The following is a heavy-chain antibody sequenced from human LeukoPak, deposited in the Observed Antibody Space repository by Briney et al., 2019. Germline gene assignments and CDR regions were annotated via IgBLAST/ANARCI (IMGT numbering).Heavy chain of an antibody. J-gene: IGHJ4*02. CDR3: AKDFHEVVPAVDY. CDR1: GFTFSNYH. D-gene: IGHD2-2*01. V-gene: IGHV3-23*01. Sequence: GGSLRLSCAASGFTFSNYHMNWVRQAPGKGLEWVSAISGSGGSTYYADSVKGRSTISRDNSKNTLYLQMNSLRAEDTAVYYCAKDFHEVVPAVDYWGQGTLVTVSS. CDR2: ISGSGGST.